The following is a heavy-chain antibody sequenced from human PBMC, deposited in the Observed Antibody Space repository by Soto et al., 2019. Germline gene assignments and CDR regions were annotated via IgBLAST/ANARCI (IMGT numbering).Heavy chain of an antibody. CDR1: GYTFTGYY. J-gene: IGHJ3*02. Sequence: ASVKVSCTASGYTFTGYYMHWVRQAPGQGLEWMGIINPSGGSTSYAQKFQGRVTMTRDTSTSTVYMELSSLRSEDTAVYYCASLTLGEYCSGGSCSDAFDIWGQGTMVTVSS. CDR2: INPSGGST. D-gene: IGHD2-15*01. V-gene: IGHV1-46*03. CDR3: ASLTLGEYCSGGSCSDAFDI.